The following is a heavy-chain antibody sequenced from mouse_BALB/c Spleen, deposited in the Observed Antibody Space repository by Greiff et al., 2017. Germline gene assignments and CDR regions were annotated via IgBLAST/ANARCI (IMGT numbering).Heavy chain of an antibody. D-gene: IGHD1-1*01. Sequence: EVHLVESGGGLVQPGGSRKLSCAASGFTFSSFGMHWVRQAPEKGLEWVAYISSGSSTIYYADTVKGRFTISRDNPKNTLFLQMTSLRSEDTAMYYCAREGVLLRWDYWGQGTTLTVSS. CDR2: ISSGSSTI. V-gene: IGHV5-17*02. CDR3: AREGVLLRWDY. J-gene: IGHJ2*01. CDR1: GFTFSSFG.